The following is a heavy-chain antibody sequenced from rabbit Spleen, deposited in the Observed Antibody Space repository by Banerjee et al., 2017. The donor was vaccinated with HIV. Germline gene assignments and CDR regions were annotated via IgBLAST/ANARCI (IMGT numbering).Heavy chain of an antibody. D-gene: IGHD1-1*01. Sequence: LEESGGGLVKPGGTLTLTCTVSGFSFSSNWICWVRQAPGKGLEWIACIDTSDGDTDYANWPKGRFTISKTSSTTVTLQMTSLTAADTATYFCARDRTTGSIGVIYGLDLWGPGTLVTVS. CDR2: IDTSDGDT. J-gene: IGHJ4*01. CDR1: GFSFSSNW. V-gene: IGHV1S45*01. CDR3: ARDRTTGSIGVIYGLDL.